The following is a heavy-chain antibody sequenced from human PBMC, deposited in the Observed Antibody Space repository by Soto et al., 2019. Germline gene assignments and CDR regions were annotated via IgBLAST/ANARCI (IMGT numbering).Heavy chain of an antibody. D-gene: IGHD5-18*01. CDR3: ARDRGYTYGFDF. V-gene: IGHV3-48*02. J-gene: IGHJ4*02. CDR2: ISSSSSTI. Sequence: EVQLVESGGGLVQPGGSLRLSCAASGLTFTGYSMNWVRQAPGKGLEWVSFISSSSSTIYYADSVKGRFIISRDNAKNSLYLQMNSLRDEDTAVYYCARDRGYTYGFDFWGQGALVTVSS. CDR1: GLTFTGYS.